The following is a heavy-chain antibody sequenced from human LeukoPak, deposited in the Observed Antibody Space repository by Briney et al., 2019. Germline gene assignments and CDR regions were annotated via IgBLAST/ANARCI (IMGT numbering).Heavy chain of an antibody. CDR3: ARGHSSGWYVFDY. Sequence: VASVKVSCKASGYTFTSYDINWVRQATGQGLEWMGWMNPNSGNTGYAQKFQGRVTMTRNTSISTAYMELGSLRSEDTAVYYCARGHSSGWYVFDYWGQGTLVTVSS. D-gene: IGHD6-19*01. CDR2: MNPNSGNT. J-gene: IGHJ4*02. CDR1: GYTFTSYD. V-gene: IGHV1-8*01.